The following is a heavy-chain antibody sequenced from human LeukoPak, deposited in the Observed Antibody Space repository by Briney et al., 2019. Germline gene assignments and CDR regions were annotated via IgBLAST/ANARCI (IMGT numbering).Heavy chain of an antibody. Sequence: PSETLSLTCTVSGGSISSYYWSWLRQPPGKGLEWIGYIYYSGSTNYNPSLKSRVTISVDTSKNQFSLKLSSVTAADTAVYYCARSVGWYYYYMDVWGKGTTVTVSS. CDR2: IYYSGST. CDR1: GGSISSYY. D-gene: IGHD1-26*01. J-gene: IGHJ6*03. V-gene: IGHV4-59*01. CDR3: ARSVGWYYYYMDV.